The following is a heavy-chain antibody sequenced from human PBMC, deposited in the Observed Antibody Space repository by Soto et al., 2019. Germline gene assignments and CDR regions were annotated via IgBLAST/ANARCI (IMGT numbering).Heavy chain of an antibody. D-gene: IGHD6-13*01. J-gene: IGHJ4*02. CDR2: ISSSSSYI. CDR1: GFTFGGYG. Sequence: PGGSLRLSCGASGFTFGGYGGNWVRQAPGKGLEWVSSISSSSSYIYYADSVKGRFTISRDNAKNSLYLQMNSLRAEDTAVYYCARDSAAAGDYWGQGTLVTVSS. V-gene: IGHV3-21*01. CDR3: ARDSAAAGDY.